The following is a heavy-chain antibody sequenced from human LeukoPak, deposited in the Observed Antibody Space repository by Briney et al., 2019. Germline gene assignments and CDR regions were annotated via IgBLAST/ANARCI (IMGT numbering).Heavy chain of an antibody. V-gene: IGHV1-2*02. J-gene: IGHJ3*02. CDR2: INPNSGGT. CDR3: ARAPLGKDSSGYYGDAFDM. D-gene: IGHD3-22*01. CDR1: GYTFTGYY. Sequence: ASVKVSCKASGYTFTGYYMHWVRQAPGQGLEWMGWINPNSGGTNYAQKFQGRVTMTRDTSISTAYMELSRLRSDDTAVYYCARAPLGKDSSGYYGDAFDMWGQGTMVTVSS.